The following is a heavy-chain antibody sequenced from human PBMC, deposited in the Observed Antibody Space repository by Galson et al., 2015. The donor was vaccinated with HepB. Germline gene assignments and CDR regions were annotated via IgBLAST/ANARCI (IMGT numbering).Heavy chain of an antibody. Sequence: PALVKPTQPLTLPCTFSGFSLSTSEEGVGVAWIRQPPGKALEWLALLFLGDGQAYSPPLKKRPTLPKGSSTKQVVLIMTRMDPMDTATYYCAYIRDSASVRFDSWGQGAQVTVSS. J-gene: IGHJ4*02. CDR1: GFSLSTSEEG. CDR2: LFLGDGQ. D-gene: IGHD4-17*01. CDR3: AYIRDSASVRFDS. V-gene: IGHV2-5*02.